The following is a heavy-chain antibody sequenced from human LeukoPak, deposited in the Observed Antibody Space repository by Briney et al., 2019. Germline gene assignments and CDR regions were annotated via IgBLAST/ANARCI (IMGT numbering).Heavy chain of an antibody. V-gene: IGHV3-30*18. Sequence: PGGSLRLSCAASGFTFSSYGIHWVRQAPGRGLEWVAVISYHGSDQFYADSVEGRFTVSRDNSKNTLYLQMNSLRPEDTAVYFCAKDQGAAAWVLYFDYWGQGTLVTVSS. CDR3: AKDQGAAAWVLYFDY. CDR2: ISYHGSDQ. J-gene: IGHJ4*02. D-gene: IGHD6-25*01. CDR1: GFTFSSYG.